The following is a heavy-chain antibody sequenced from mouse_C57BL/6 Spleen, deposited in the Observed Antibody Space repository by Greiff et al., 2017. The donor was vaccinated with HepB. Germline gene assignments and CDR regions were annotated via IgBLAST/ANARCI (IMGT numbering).Heavy chain of an antibody. D-gene: IGHD2-4*01. V-gene: IGHV5-12*01. Sequence: EVKLVESGGGLVQPGGSLKLSCAASGFTFSDYYMYWVRQTPEKRLEWVAYISNGGGSTYYPDNVKGRFTISRDNAKNTLYLQMSRLKSEDTAMYYCARQAGLRLYAMDYWGQGTSVTVSS. CDR2: ISNGGGST. CDR3: ARQAGLRLYAMDY. J-gene: IGHJ4*01. CDR1: GFTFSDYY.